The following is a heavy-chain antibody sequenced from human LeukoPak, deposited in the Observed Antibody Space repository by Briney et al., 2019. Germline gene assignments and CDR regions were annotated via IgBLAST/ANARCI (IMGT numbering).Heavy chain of an antibody. V-gene: IGHV1-18*04. Sequence: ASVKVSCKASGYTFTSYYMHWVRQAPGQGLEWMGWISAYNGNTNYAQKLQGRVTMTTDTSTSTAYMELRSLGSDDTAVYYCARGLVRGYCSSTSCPEYYFDYWGQGTLVTVSS. CDR2: ISAYNGNT. CDR1: GYTFTSYY. CDR3: ARGLVRGYCSSTSCPEYYFDY. D-gene: IGHD2-2*01. J-gene: IGHJ4*02.